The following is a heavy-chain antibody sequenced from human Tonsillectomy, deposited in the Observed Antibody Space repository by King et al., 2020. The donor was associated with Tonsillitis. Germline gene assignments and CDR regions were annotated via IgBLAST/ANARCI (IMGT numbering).Heavy chain of an antibody. CDR2: IRSKANSYGT. CDR3: TRPPYGSGSFSP. V-gene: IGHV3-73*02. J-gene: IGHJ5*02. Sequence: VQLVESGGGLVQPGGSLKLSCAASGFTFSGSAMHWVRQASGKGLEWVGRIRSKANSYGTAYAASVKGRFTISRDDSKNTAYLQMNSLKTEDTAVYYCTRPPYGSGSFSPWGQGTLVTVSS. D-gene: IGHD3-10*01. CDR1: GFTFSGSA.